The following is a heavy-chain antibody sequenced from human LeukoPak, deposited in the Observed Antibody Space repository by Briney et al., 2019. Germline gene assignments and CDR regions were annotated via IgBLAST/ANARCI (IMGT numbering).Heavy chain of an antibody. J-gene: IGHJ4*02. Sequence: SETLSLTCTVSGVSISSSSYYWGWIRQPPGKGLEWFVSIYYSGSTYYNPSLKSRVTISVDTSKNQFSLKLSSVTAADTAVYYCARDAVMITFGGVGSRDYFDYWGQGTLVTVSS. D-gene: IGHD3-16*01. CDR3: ARDAVMITFGGVGSRDYFDY. CDR1: GVSISSSSYY. V-gene: IGHV4-39*07. CDR2: IYYSGST.